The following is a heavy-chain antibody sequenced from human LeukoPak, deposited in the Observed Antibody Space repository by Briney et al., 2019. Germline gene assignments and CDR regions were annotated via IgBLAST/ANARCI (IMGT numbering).Heavy chain of an antibody. CDR3: ERSRYCSSTSCYGFLDY. CDR2: IWYDGSNK. Sequence: PGRSLRLSCAASGFTFSTYGMHWVRQAPGKGLQWVAVIWYDGSNKQYADSVKGRFTISRDNSKNTLYLQMNSLRAEDTAVYYCERSRYCSSTSCYGFLDYWGQGTLVTVSS. V-gene: IGHV3-33*01. CDR1: GFTFSTYG. J-gene: IGHJ4*02. D-gene: IGHD2-2*01.